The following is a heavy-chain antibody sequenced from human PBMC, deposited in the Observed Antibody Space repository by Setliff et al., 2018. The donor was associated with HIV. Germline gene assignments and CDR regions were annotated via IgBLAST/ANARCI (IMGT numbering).Heavy chain of an antibody. CDR1: GYTFTSYY. CDR2: INPNSGGT. CDR3: ARGRWLQSFDY. J-gene: IGHJ4*02. Sequence: GASVKVSCKASGYTFTSYYIHWVRQAPGQGLEWMGRINPNSGGTKYAQKVQGRVTLSADESTSTAYMQLSSLTSEDTAVYYCARGRWLQSFDYWGQGTLVTVSS. D-gene: IGHD5-12*01. V-gene: IGHV1-2*06.